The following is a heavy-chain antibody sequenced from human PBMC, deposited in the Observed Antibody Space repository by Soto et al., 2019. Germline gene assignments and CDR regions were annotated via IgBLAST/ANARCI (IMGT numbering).Heavy chain of an antibody. J-gene: IGHJ3*02. V-gene: IGHV3-23*01. CDR1: GFPFSSYG. Sequence: PGGSLRLSCAASGFPFSSYGMNWVRQAPGKGLEWVSAISGSDGTTHYADSVRGRFTISRDNSKNTLYLQMNSLRAEDTSVYYCAKDRVTMIVVDPDAFDIWGQGTMVTVSS. CDR2: ISGSDGTT. D-gene: IGHD3-22*01. CDR3: AKDRVTMIVVDPDAFDI.